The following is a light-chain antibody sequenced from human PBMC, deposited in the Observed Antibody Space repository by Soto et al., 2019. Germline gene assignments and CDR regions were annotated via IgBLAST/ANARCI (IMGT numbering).Light chain of an antibody. V-gene: IGKV3-15*01. CDR1: HSVSSN. CDR3: QQYNKWPPLT. J-gene: IGKJ4*01. Sequence: EIVLTQSPATLSVSPGETATLSCRASHSVSSNLAWYQQTPGQAPRLLIYGASTRATGIPARFSGSGSDTDFTLTISSLQSEDFAIYYCQQYNKWPPLTFGGGTKVDIK. CDR2: GAS.